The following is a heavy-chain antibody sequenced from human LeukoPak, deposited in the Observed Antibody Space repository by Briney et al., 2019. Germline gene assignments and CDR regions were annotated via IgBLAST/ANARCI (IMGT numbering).Heavy chain of an antibody. D-gene: IGHD2-15*01. V-gene: IGHV1-69*04. Sequence: GASVKVSCKASGGTFSSYAISWVRQAPGQGLEWMGRIIPILGIANYAQKFQGRVTITADKSTSTAYMELSSLRSEDTAVYYCARDLDVVVVEFSAFDIWGQGTMVTVSS. CDR2: IIPILGIA. CDR3: ARDLDVVVVEFSAFDI. CDR1: GGTFSSYA. J-gene: IGHJ3*02.